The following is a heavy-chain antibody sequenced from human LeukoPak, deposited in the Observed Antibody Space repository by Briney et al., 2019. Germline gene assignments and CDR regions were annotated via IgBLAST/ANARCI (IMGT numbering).Heavy chain of an antibody. CDR1: GGSISSYY. CDR2: IYYSGST. Sequence: SETLFLTCTVSGGSISSYYWSWIRQSPGKGLEWIGYIYYSGSTNYNPSLKSRVTISVDTSKNQFSLKLSSVTAADTAVYYCARQTFLPLGTGPRFDPWGQGTLVTVSS. D-gene: IGHD1-26*01. J-gene: IGHJ5*02. CDR3: ARQTFLPLGTGPRFDP. V-gene: IGHV4-59*08.